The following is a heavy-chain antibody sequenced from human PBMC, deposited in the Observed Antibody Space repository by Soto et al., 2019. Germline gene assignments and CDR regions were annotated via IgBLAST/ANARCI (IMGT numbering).Heavy chain of an antibody. CDR3: ARQVPAAIRLGWFDP. J-gene: IGHJ5*02. CDR2: INHSGST. CDR1: GGSFSGYY. D-gene: IGHD2-2*02. V-gene: IGHV4-34*01. Sequence: SETLSLTCAVYGGSFSGYYWSWIRQPPGKGLEWIGEINHSGSTNYNPSLKSRVTISVDTSKNQFSLKLSSVTAADTAVYYCARQVPAAIRLGWFDPGAREPWSPSP.